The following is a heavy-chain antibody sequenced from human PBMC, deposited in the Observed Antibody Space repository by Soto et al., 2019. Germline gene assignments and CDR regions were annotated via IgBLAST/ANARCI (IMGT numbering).Heavy chain of an antibody. D-gene: IGHD3-3*01. CDR1: GFTVSSCA. Sequence: QVQLVESGGGVVQPGRSLRLSCAASGFTVSSCAMHWVRQAPGKGLEWVALISYDGSNKYYADSVKGRFTISRDNSKNTLYLQMNSLRAEDTAVYYCARDKRDLRFLEWSEYFDYWGQGTLVTVSS. J-gene: IGHJ4*02. CDR3: ARDKRDLRFLEWSEYFDY. CDR2: ISYDGSNK. V-gene: IGHV3-30-3*01.